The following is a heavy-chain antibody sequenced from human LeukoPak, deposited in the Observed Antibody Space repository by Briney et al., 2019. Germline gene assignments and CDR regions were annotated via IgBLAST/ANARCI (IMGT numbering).Heavy chain of an antibody. CDR1: GGSISSYY. CDR3: ARAGSLRYFDWLPPSDDAFDI. V-gene: IGHV4-59*01. D-gene: IGHD3-9*01. Sequence: SETLSLTCTVSGGSISSYYWSWIRQPPGKGLEWIGYIYYSGSTNYNPSLKSRVTISVDTSQNQFSLKLRSVTAADTAVYYCARAGSLRYFDWLPPSDDAFDIWGQGTMVTVSS. CDR2: IYYSGST. J-gene: IGHJ3*02.